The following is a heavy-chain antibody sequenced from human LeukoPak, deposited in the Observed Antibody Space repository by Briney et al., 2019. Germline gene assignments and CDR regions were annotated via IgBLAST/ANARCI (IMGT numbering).Heavy chain of an antibody. V-gene: IGHV1-69*01. CDR2: IIPIFGTA. Sequence: GASVKVSCKASGGTFSSYAISWVRQAPGQGLEWMGGIIPIFGTANYAQKFQGRVTITADESTSTAYMELSSLRSEDTAVYYCARQMGSIAVAGNGGLDYWGQGTLVTVSS. CDR3: ARQMGSIAVAGNGGLDY. J-gene: IGHJ4*02. CDR1: GGTFSSYA. D-gene: IGHD6-19*01.